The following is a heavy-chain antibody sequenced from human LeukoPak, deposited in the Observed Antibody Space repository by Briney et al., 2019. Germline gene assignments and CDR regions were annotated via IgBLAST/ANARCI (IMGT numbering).Heavy chain of an antibody. CDR2: IYTIGKT. Sequence: SQTLSLTCTVSGGSISSASYYWSWIRQPAGKGLEWIGRIYTIGKTNYNPSLKSRVNISVDTSKNQFSLKLSSVTAADTAVYYCAMRERLAAAFDYWGQGTLVTVSS. J-gene: IGHJ4*02. D-gene: IGHD6-13*01. V-gene: IGHV4-61*02. CDR1: GGSISSASYY. CDR3: AMRERLAAAFDY.